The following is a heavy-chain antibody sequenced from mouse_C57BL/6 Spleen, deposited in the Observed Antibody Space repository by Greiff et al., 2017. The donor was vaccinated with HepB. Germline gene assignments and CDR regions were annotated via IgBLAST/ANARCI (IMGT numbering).Heavy chain of an antibody. J-gene: IGHJ4*01. D-gene: IGHD4-1*01. CDR3: ASLGHGYYAMDY. CDR1: GYTFTDYN. CDR2: INPNNGGT. V-gene: IGHV1-18*01. Sequence: DVQLQESGPELVKPGASVKIPCKASGYTFTDYNMDWVKQSHGKSLEWIGDINPNNGGTIYNQKFKGKATLTVDKSSSTAYMELRSLTSEDTAVYYCASLGHGYYAMDYWGQGTSVTVSS.